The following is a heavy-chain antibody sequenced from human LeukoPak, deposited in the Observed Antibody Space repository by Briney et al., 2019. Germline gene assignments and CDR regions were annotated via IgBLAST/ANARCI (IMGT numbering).Heavy chain of an antibody. V-gene: IGHV1-2*02. Sequence: GASVKVSCKASGYTFTGYYMHWVRQAPGQGLEWMGWINPNSGGTNYAQKFQGRVTMTRDTSISTAYMELTRLRSDDTAVYYCARYYYDSSGYPNWFDPWGQGTLVTVSS. CDR1: GYTFTGYY. D-gene: IGHD3-22*01. CDR2: INPNSGGT. J-gene: IGHJ5*02. CDR3: ARYYYDSSGYPNWFDP.